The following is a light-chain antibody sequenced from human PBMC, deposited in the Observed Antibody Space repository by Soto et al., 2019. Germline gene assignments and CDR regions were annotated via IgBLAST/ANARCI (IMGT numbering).Light chain of an antibody. CDR1: QSFRRL. CDR3: QQRHMWPIT. Sequence: EVVLTQSPVSRSLSPGERATLSCRASQSFRRLLAWYQQKPGQAPSLLIYDAYTRPTGSPPRCSGSGSGTDFTLTISSLEPEDSAVYYCQQRHMWPITFGQGTRLEIK. V-gene: IGKV3-11*01. J-gene: IGKJ5*01. CDR2: DAY.